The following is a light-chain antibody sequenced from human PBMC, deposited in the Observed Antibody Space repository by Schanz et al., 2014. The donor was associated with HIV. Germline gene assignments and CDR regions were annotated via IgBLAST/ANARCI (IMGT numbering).Light chain of an antibody. CDR1: QSLSSNI. J-gene: IGKJ2*01. V-gene: IGKV3-20*01. CDR3: QQSNNWPYT. Sequence: EIVLTQSPGTLSLSPGERATLSCWASQSLSSNILAWYQHKPGQAPRLLIYGASSRATGIPDRFSGSGSGTDFTLTIRRLEPEDFAVYYCQQSNNWPYTFGQGTKLEI. CDR2: GAS.